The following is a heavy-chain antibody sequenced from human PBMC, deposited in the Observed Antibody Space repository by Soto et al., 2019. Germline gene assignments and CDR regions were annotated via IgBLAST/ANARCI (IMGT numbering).Heavy chain of an antibody. CDR3: ARQIYDSYKGHNFQYYFDS. CDR1: GYSFAGYW. CDR2: IDPSDSQT. D-gene: IGHD3-10*01. Sequence: GESLKSSCKVSGYSFAGYWITWLRQKPGKGLEWMGRIDPSDSQTYYSPSFRGHVTISVTKSITTVFLQWSSLRASDTAMYYCARQIYDSYKGHNFQYYFDSWGKGTTVIVSS. J-gene: IGHJ4*02. V-gene: IGHV5-10-1*01.